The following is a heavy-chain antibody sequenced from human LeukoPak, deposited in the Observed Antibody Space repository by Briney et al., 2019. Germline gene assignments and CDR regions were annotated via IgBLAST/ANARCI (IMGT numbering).Heavy chain of an antibody. CDR3: AKDGHYYDSSGYLSN. Sequence: GGSLRLSCAASGFTFSSYAMHWVRQAPGEGLEWVAVISYDGSNKYYADSVKGRFTISRDNSKNTLYLQMNSLRAEDTAVYYCAKDGHYYDSSGYLSNWGQGTLVTVSS. J-gene: IGHJ4*02. V-gene: IGHV3-30*04. CDR2: ISYDGSNK. D-gene: IGHD3-22*01. CDR1: GFTFSSYA.